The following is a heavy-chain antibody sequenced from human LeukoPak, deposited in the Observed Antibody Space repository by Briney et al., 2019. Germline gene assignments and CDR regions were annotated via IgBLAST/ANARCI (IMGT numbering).Heavy chain of an antibody. CDR3: LYGSGSSFDY. CDR2: ISSNGGST. D-gene: IGHD3-10*01. CDR1: GFTFSSYA. J-gene: IGHJ4*02. V-gene: IGHV3-64D*06. Sequence: GGSLRLSCSASGFTFSSYAMHWVRQAPGKGLEYVSAISSNGGSTYYADSVKGRFTISRDNSKNTLYLRMSSLRAEDTAVYYCLYGSGSSFDYWGQGTLVTVSS.